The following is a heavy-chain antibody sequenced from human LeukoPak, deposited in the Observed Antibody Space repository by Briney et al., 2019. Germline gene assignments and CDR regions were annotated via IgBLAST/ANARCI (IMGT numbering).Heavy chain of an antibody. J-gene: IGHJ6*02. CDR1: GLTFSSYA. Sequence: GGSLRLSCAASGLTFSSYAMSWVRQAPGKGLEWVSAISGSGGSTYYADSVKGRFTISRDNSKNTLYLQMNSLRAEDTAVYYCAEGNRCSSTSCYEGSYYGMDVRGQGTTVTVSS. CDR3: AEGNRCSSTSCYEGSYYGMDV. D-gene: IGHD2-2*01. V-gene: IGHV3-23*01. CDR2: ISGSGGST.